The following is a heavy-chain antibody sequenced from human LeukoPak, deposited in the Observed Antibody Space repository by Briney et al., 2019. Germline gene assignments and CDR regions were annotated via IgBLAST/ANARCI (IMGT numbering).Heavy chain of an antibody. Sequence: GESLKISCKGSGYSFTSYWIGCLRQMPGKGVEGVGIIYPGDSDTRYSPSFQGQVTISADKSISTAYLQSSSLKDSATAMYYCARLVDGWWFDPWGQGTLVTVSS. V-gene: IGHV5-51*01. D-gene: IGHD3-10*01. CDR3: ARLVDGWWFDP. J-gene: IGHJ5*02. CDR2: IYPGDSDT. CDR1: GYSFTSYW.